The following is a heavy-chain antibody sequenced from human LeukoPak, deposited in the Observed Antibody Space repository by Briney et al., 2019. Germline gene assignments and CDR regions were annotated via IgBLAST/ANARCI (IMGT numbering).Heavy chain of an antibody. V-gene: IGHV4-38-2*02. J-gene: IGHJ4*02. D-gene: IGHD6-19*01. CDR1: GYSISSGYY. CDR3: ARFRLRMGIAVAGLDY. Sequence: SETLSLTCTVSGYSISSGYYWGWIRQPPGKGLEWIGSIYHSGSTYYNLSLKSRVTISVDTSKNQFSLKLSSVTAADTAVYYCARFRLRMGIAVAGLDYWGQGTLVTVSS. CDR2: IYHSGST.